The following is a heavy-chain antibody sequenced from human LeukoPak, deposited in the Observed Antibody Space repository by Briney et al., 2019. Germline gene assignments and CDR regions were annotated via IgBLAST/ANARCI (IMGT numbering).Heavy chain of an antibody. V-gene: IGHV1-8*01. CDR1: GYTFTSYD. Sequence: ASVKVSCKASGYTFTSYDINWVRQATGQGLEWMGWMNPNSGNTGYAQKFQGRVTMTTDTSTSTAYMELRSLRSDDTAVYYCARDYDILTGYGYWGQGTLVTVSS. CDR3: ARDYDILTGYGY. CDR2: MNPNSGNT. J-gene: IGHJ4*02. D-gene: IGHD3-9*01.